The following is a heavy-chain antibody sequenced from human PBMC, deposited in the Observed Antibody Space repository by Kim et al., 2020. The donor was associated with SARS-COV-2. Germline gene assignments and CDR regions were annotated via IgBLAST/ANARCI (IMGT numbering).Heavy chain of an antibody. V-gene: IGHV1-69*04. CDR3: ARATYYYDSSGYYNGGAFDI. J-gene: IGHJ3*02. CDR1: GGTFSSYA. Sequence: SVKVSCKASGGTFSSYAISWVRQAPGQGLEWMGRIIPILGIANYAQKFQGRVTITADKSTSTAYMELSSLRSEDTAVYYCARATYYYDSSGYYNGGAFDIWGQGTMVTVSS. D-gene: IGHD3-22*01. CDR2: IIPILGIA.